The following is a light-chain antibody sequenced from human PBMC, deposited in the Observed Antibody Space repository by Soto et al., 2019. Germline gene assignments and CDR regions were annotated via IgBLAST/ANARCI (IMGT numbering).Light chain of an antibody. CDR1: SIDVGGYNY. Sequence: QSVLTQPASVSGSPGQSITISCTGTSIDVGGYNYVSWYQQHPGKAPKLMIYDVSNRPSGVSNRFSGSKSGNTASLTISGLQAEDKADYYCSSYTSSSIVFGTGTKVTVL. J-gene: IGLJ1*01. V-gene: IGLV2-14*01. CDR3: SSYTSSSIV. CDR2: DVS.